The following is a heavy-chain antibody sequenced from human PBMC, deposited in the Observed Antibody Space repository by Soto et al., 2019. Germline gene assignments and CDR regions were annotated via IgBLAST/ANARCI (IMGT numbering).Heavy chain of an antibody. CDR3: ARAPNLRVLEVYYYYYYMDV. CDR1: GFTFSSYW. J-gene: IGHJ6*03. CDR2: INSDGSST. D-gene: IGHD3-3*01. Sequence: EVQLVESGGGLVQPGGSLRLSCAASGFTFSSYWMHWVRQAPGKGLVWVSRINSDGSSTSYADSVKGRFTISRDNAKNTLYLQMNSLRAEDTAVYYCARAPNLRVLEVYYYYYYMDVWGKGTTVTFSS. V-gene: IGHV3-74*01.